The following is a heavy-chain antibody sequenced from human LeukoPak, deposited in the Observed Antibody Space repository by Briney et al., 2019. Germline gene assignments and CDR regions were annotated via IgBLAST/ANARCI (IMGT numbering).Heavy chain of an antibody. CDR1: GGSISSYY. V-gene: IGHV4-4*07. D-gene: IGHD2-2*02. CDR2: IYTSGST. J-gene: IGHJ6*03. Sequence: SETLSLTCTVSGGSISSYYWSWIRQPAGKGLEWIGRIYTSGSTNYNPSLKSRVTMSVDTSKNQFFLKLSSVTAADTAVYYCARETVGYCSSTSCYTYYYYMDVWGKGTTVTVSS. CDR3: ARETVGYCSSTSCYTYYYYMDV.